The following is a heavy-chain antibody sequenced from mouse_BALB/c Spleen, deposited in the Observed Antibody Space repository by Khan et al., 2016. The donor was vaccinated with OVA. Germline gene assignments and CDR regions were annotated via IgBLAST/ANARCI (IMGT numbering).Heavy chain of an antibody. J-gene: IGHJ4*01. Sequence: QVQLQQSGAELARPGASVKLSCKTSGYTFTDYYLNWVKQRTGQGLEWIGEIYPGTGNTYYNEKFKGKATLTADKSSSTAYMQLSSLTSEDSAVYFCARWWSNYKYYYALDYWGQGTSVTVSS. CDR2: IYPGTGNT. CDR1: GYTFTDYY. V-gene: IGHV1-77*01. CDR3: ARWWSNYKYYYALDY. D-gene: IGHD2-5*01.